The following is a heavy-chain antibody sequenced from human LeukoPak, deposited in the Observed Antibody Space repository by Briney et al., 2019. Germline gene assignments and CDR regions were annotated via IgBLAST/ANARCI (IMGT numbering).Heavy chain of an antibody. Sequence: ASVKVSCKAARYTFTSYYMHWVRQAPGQGLEWMGIINPSGGSTSYAQKFQGRVTMTRDTSTRTFYMELSNLRSEDTAVYYCARDGSWEPDYWGQGTLVTVSS. CDR2: INPSGGST. D-gene: IGHD1-26*01. J-gene: IGHJ4*02. CDR1: RYTFTSYY. CDR3: ARDGSWEPDY. V-gene: IGHV1-46*03.